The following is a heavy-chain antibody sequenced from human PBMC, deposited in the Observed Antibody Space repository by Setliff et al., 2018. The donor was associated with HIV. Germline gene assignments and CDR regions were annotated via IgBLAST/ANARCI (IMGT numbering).Heavy chain of an antibody. D-gene: IGHD6-13*01. V-gene: IGHV3-64D*09. Sequence: PGGSLRLSCSASGFIFSAYAMHWVRQAPGKGLEYVSAISRNGGNTYYADSVKGRFTISRDNSKNTLYLQMSSLRAEDTAVYYCARATAAWDDAFDIWGQGTLVTVSS. CDR2: ISRNGGNT. J-gene: IGHJ3*02. CDR3: ARATAAWDDAFDI. CDR1: GFIFSAYA.